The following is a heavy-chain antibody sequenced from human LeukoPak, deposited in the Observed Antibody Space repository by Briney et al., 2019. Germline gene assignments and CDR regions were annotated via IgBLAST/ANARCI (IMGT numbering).Heavy chain of an antibody. D-gene: IGHD2-2*02. CDR1: GFTFSSYA. CDR2: ISYVGSNK. CDR3: ARDFWPAAIPEAPHS. V-gene: IGHV3-30-3*01. J-gene: IGHJ4*02. Sequence: GGSLRLSCAASGFTFSSYAMHWVRQAPGKGLEWVAVISYVGSNKYYADSVKGRVTISRDNSKNTLYLQMNSLRAEDTAVYYCARDFWPAAIPEAPHSWGQGTLVTVSS.